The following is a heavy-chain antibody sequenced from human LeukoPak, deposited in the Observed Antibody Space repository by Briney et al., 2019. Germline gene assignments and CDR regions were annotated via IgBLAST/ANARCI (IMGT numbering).Heavy chain of an antibody. V-gene: IGHV5-10-1*04. CDR2: IDPSDSYT. CDR1: GYSFTSYW. D-gene: IGHD2-2*01. CDR3: ARLGEAVVVPAARPFDY. J-gene: IGHJ4*02. Sequence: GESLKISCKGSGYSFTSYWISWVRQMPGKGLEWMGRIDPSDSYTNYSPSFQGQVNISADKSISTAYLQWSSLKASDTAMYYCARLGEAVVVPAARPFDYWGQGTLVTVSS.